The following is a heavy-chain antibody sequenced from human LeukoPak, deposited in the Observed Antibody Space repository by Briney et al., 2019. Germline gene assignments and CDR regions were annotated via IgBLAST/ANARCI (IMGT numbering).Heavy chain of an antibody. D-gene: IGHD4-11*01. CDR3: ARMTAYRPFDC. J-gene: IGHJ4*02. V-gene: IGHV3-74*01. CDR1: GFTLSSYW. Sequence: QPGGSLRLSCAASGFTLSSYWMHWVRQAPGKGLVWVSRISSDGSSINYADFVKGRFTISRDNAKNTLYLQMNSLRAEDTAVYYCARMTAYRPFDCWGQGTLVTVSS. CDR2: ISSDGSSI.